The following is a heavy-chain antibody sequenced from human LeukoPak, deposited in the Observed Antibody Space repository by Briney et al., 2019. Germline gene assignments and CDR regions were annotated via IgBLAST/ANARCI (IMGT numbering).Heavy chain of an antibody. D-gene: IGHD3-10*01. Sequence: GGSLRLSCAASGFTFSSYWMSWVRQAPGKGLEWVANINQDGTEKYYVDSVKGRFTISRDNGKNSLYLQMNSLRVEDTAVYYCAKLAKYFYGSETFYFFEHWGQGTPVTASS. V-gene: IGHV3-7*01. CDR2: INQDGTEK. J-gene: IGHJ4*02. CDR1: GFTFSSYW. CDR3: AKLAKYFYGSETFYFFEH.